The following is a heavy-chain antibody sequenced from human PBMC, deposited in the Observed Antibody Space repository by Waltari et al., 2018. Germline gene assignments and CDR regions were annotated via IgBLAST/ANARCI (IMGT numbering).Heavy chain of an antibody. CDR1: GGTFSGYA. D-gene: IGHD3-3*01. J-gene: IGHJ6*02. V-gene: IGHV1-69*08. CDR3: ARDPVLRFLEWSAYYYYGMDV. Sequence: QVQLVQSGAEVKKPGSSVTVSCKASGGTFSGYAISWVRQAPGHGLGWMGRIIPIFGTAYYAQKFQGRVTITANKSTSTAYMELSILRSEDTAVYYCARDPVLRFLEWSAYYYYGMDVWGQGTTVTVSS. CDR2: IIPIFGTA.